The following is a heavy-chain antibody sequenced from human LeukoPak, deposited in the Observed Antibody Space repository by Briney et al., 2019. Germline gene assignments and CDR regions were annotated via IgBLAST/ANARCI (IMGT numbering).Heavy chain of an antibody. D-gene: IGHD3-10*01. CDR1: GFTFGTYA. J-gene: IGHJ4*02. Sequence: PGGSLRLSCAASGFTFGTYAMSWVRQAPGKGLEWVSAISGTGAGTYYADSVKGRLTVSRDNSKNTLYLQMNSVRAEDTAVYYCARVYGSGSYYFFDFWGQGILVTVSS. CDR2: ISGTGAGT. V-gene: IGHV3-23*01. CDR3: ARVYGSGSYYFFDF.